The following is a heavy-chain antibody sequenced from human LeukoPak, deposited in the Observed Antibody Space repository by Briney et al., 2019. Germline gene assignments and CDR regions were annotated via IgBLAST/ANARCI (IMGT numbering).Heavy chain of an antibody. D-gene: IGHD6-19*01. CDR3: VRESGYSSGWYPY. J-gene: IGHJ4*02. CDR2: IYPGDSDS. CDR1: GYTFTNYW. Sequence: AASLMFSTKGAGYTFTNYWISWVSQMRQPALEWRGIIYPGDSDSRYSPSFQGQVTFSADKSISTAYLQWSSLKASDSAMYYCVRESGYSSGWYPYWGQGTLVTVSS. V-gene: IGHV5-51*01.